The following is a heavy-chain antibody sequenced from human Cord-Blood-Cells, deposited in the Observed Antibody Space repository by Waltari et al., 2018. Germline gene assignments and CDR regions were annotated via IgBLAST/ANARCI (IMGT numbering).Heavy chain of an antibody. Sequence: QLQLQESGPGLVKPSATKSLTRTVSGGSIRRSTYYWGWIRQPPGKGLEWIGCIYYSGSTYYNPSLKSRVTISVDTSKNQFSLKLSSVTAADTAVYYCATQNWFDPWGQGTLVTVSS. J-gene: IGHJ5*02. V-gene: IGHV4-39*01. CDR3: ATQNWFDP. CDR2: IYYSGST. CDR1: GGSIRRSTYY.